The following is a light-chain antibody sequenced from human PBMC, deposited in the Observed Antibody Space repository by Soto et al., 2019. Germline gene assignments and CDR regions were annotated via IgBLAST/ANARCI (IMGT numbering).Light chain of an antibody. Sequence: EIVMTQSPATLSVSPGERATLSCRASQSVSSNLAWYQQKPGQAPRLLIYGASTRATGIPARFSGSSSGTQFTLTISSLQSEDFAVYYCQQYHNWPRTFGQGTKVEIK. CDR1: QSVSSN. CDR3: QQYHNWPRT. V-gene: IGKV3-15*01. J-gene: IGKJ1*01. CDR2: GAS.